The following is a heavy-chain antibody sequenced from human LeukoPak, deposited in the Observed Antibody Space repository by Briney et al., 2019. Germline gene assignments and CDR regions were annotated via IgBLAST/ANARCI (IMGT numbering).Heavy chain of an antibody. D-gene: IGHD6-19*01. CDR3: ARAPTLAVAGTGFDY. CDR2: ISAYNGNT. J-gene: IGHJ4*02. CDR1: GYTFTSYG. Sequence: GASVKVSCKASGYTFTSYGNSWVRQAPGQGLEWMGWISAYNGNTNYAQKLQGRVTMTTDTSTSTDYMELRSLRSDDTAVYYCARAPTLAVAGTGFDYWGQGTLVTVSS. V-gene: IGHV1-18*04.